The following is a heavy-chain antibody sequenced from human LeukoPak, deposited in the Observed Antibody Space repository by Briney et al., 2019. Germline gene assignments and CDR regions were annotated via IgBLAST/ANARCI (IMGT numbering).Heavy chain of an antibody. D-gene: IGHD1-26*01. CDR1: GFTFSSYS. V-gene: IGHV3-21*01. CDR2: ISSSSSYI. CDR3: ARDGTTTIAFDY. Sequence: GGSLRLSCAASGFTFSSYSMNWVRQAPGKGLEWVSSISSSSSYIYYADSVKGRFTISRDNAKNSLYLQMNSLRAEDTAVYYCARDGTTTIAFDYWGQGTLVTVSS. J-gene: IGHJ4*02.